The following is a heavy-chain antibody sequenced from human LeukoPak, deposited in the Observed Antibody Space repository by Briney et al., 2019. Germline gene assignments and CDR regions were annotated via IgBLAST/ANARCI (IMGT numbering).Heavy chain of an antibody. CDR2: ISNNGYTI. Sequence: GGSLRLSCAASGFTFSSFEMNWVRQGPGKGLEWVSYISNNGYTIYYADSVKGRFTISRDNAKNSLYLQMNSLRAEDTAVYYCARDGTPNYSSGWVYMDVWGEGTTVTISS. CDR3: ARDGTPNYSSGWVYMDV. D-gene: IGHD6-25*01. V-gene: IGHV3-48*03. CDR1: GFTFSSFE. J-gene: IGHJ6*03.